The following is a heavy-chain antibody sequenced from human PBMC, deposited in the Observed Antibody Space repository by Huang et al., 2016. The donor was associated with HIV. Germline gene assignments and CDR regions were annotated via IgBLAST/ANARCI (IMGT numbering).Heavy chain of an antibody. CDR1: GGSIRSDNYY. CDR3: ARLPGSITMIRGVITDPY. V-gene: IGHV4-39*02. D-gene: IGHD3-10*01. J-gene: IGHJ4*02. Sequence: QLQLQESGPGLVKPSETLSLTCTVSGGSIRSDNYYWGWIRQPPGKGLEWFGSIYYSGSTYYTPSLKRRVTIPVDTSKNHFSLRMRSVTAADTAVYYCARLPGSITMIRGVITDPYWGQGTLVTVSS. CDR2: IYYSGST.